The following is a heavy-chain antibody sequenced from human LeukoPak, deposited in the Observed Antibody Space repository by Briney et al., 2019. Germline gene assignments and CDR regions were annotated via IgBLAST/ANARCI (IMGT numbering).Heavy chain of an antibody. CDR1: GDSVSSTHW. D-gene: IGHD3-10*01. CDR3: ARRQWGVVGFDY. CDR2: IYRSGST. V-gene: IGHV4-4*02. Sequence: SETLSLTCTVSGDSVSSTHWWSWVRQPPGKGLEWIGEIYRSGSTNDNPSLKSRVTVSVDQSKNQFSLKLTSVTAADTAVYYCARRQWGVVGFDYWGQGTLVTVSS. J-gene: IGHJ4*02.